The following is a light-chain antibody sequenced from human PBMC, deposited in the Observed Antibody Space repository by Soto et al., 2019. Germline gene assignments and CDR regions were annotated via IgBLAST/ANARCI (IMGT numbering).Light chain of an antibody. J-gene: IGKJ4*01. CDR3: QQRTNWPPALS. V-gene: IGKV3-11*01. CDR2: DAS. CDR1: QSVSSF. Sequence: EIVLTQSPATLSLSPGERATLSCRASQSVSSFLAWYQQKPGQTPRLLIYDASERATGIPVRFSGSGSGTDFTLTISSLEPEDFAVYYCQQRTNWPPALSFGGGTKVEI.